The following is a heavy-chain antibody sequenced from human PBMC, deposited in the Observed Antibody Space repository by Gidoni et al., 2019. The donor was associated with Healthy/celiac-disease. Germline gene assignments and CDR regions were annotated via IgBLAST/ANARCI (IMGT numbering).Heavy chain of an antibody. V-gene: IGHV4-39*01. Sequence: QLQLQESGPGLVKPSETLSLTCTVSGGSISSSSYYWGWIRQPPGKGLEWIGSIYYSGSTYYNPSLKSRVTISVDTSKNQFSLKLSSVTAADTAVYYCARGAIVVVPAASYYYGMDVWGQGTTVTVSS. CDR3: ARGAIVVVPAASYYYGMDV. D-gene: IGHD2-2*01. J-gene: IGHJ6*02. CDR1: GGSISSSSYY. CDR2: IYYSGST.